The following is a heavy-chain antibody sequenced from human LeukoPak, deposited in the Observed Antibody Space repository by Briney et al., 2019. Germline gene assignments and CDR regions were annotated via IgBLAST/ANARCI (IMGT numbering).Heavy chain of an antibody. CDR2: IKQDGSEK. CDR3: ARMQYYFDTSDRPKHDAFDI. CDR1: GFTL. Sequence: PGGSLRLSCAASGFTLMSWVRQAPGKGLEWVASIKQDGSEKNYVDSVKGRFTISRDNAKNSLYLQMNSLRAEDTAIYYCARMQYYFDTSDRPKHDAFDIWGQGTMVTVSS. D-gene: IGHD3-22*01. V-gene: IGHV3-7*01. J-gene: IGHJ3*02.